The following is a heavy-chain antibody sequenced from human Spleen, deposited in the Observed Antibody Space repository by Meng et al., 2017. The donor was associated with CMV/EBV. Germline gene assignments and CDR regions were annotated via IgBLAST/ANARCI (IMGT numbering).Heavy chain of an antibody. D-gene: IGHD6-13*01. CDR2: ISGSDDST. CDR3: AKGLVRNSWYFYFDY. CDR1: GFTLRNYA. J-gene: IGHJ4*02. V-gene: IGHV3-23*01. Sequence: SGFTLRNYAMSWVRQAPGKGLEWVSTISGSDDSTYYVDSVKGRFTISRDRSKNTMYLQMNSLRAEDTAVYYCAKGLVRNSWYFYFDYWGQGTLVTVSS.